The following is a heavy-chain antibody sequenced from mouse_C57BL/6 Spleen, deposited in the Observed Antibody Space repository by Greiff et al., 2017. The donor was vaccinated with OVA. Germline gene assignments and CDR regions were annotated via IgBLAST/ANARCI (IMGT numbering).Heavy chain of an antibody. V-gene: IGHV1-53*01. CDR1: GYTFTSYW. CDR2: INPSNGGT. Sequence: QVQLQQSGTELVKPGASVKLSCKASGYTFTSYWMHWVKQRPGQGLEWIGNINPSNGGTNYNEKFKSKATLTVDKSSSTAYMQLSSLTSEDSAVYYCAREYYGYPYYYAMDYWGQGTSVTVSS. CDR3: AREYYGYPYYYAMDY. D-gene: IGHD2-2*01. J-gene: IGHJ4*01.